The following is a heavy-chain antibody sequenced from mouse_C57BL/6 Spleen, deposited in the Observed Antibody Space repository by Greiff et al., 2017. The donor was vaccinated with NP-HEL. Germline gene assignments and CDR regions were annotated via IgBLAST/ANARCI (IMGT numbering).Heavy chain of an antibody. V-gene: IGHV1-81*01. CDR2: IYPRSGNT. CDR1: GYTFTSYG. D-gene: IGHD1-1*01. CDR3: ARRFLYYGSSYWYFDV. J-gene: IGHJ1*03. Sequence: VQLQQSGAELARPGASVKLSCKASGYTFTSYGISWVKQRTGQGLEWIGEIYPRSGNTYYNEKFKGKATLTADKSSSTAYMELRSLTSEDSAVYFCARRFLYYGSSYWYFDVWGTGTTVTVSS.